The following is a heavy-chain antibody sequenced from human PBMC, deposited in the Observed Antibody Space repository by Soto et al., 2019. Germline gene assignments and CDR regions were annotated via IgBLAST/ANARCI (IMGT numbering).Heavy chain of an antibody. V-gene: IGHV1-69*13. J-gene: IGHJ4*02. Sequence: ASVKVSCKASGGTFSSYAISWVRQAPGQGLEWMGGIIPIFGTANYAQKFQDRVTITADESTSTAYMELSSLRSEDTAVYYCARGANCGGDCYSRFDYLGQGTLVTVSS. CDR2: IIPIFGTA. CDR3: ARGANCGGDCYSRFDY. CDR1: GGTFSSYA. D-gene: IGHD2-21*02.